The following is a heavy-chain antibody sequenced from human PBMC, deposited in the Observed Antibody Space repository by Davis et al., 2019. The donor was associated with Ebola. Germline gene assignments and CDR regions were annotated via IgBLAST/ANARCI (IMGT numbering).Heavy chain of an antibody. D-gene: IGHD2-2*01. J-gene: IGHJ4*02. Sequence: GGSLRLSCAASGFTFSGSAMHWVRQASGKGLEWVGHIRSKANTYATAYAASVKGRFSISRDNSKNTLYLQMNSLRVEDTAVYYCANIGSSTSKGPSDYWGQGTLVTVSS. V-gene: IGHV3-73*01. CDR2: IRSKANTYAT. CDR1: GFTFSGSA. CDR3: ANIGSSTSKGPSDY.